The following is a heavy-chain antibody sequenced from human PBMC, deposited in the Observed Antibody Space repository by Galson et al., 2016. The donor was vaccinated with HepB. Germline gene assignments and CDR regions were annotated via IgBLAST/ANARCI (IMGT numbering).Heavy chain of an antibody. D-gene: IGHD3-22*01. Sequence: SVKVSCKASGYNFTNYYIHWVRQAPGQGLEWMGIINPTTGNTYYAQNIQDRVTMTGDTSTSIVYLELSSLRSEDTAVYYCARGPTNYYDSSGYYYGWFDPWGQGTLVTVSS. CDR2: INPTTGNT. J-gene: IGHJ5*02. CDR1: GYNFTNYY. V-gene: IGHV1-46*01. CDR3: ARGPTNYYDSSGYYYGWFDP.